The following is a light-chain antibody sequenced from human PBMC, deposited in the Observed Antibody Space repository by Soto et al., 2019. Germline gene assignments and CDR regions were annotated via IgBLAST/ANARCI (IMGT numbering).Light chain of an antibody. Sequence: EIVLTQSPGTLSLSPGERATISCRASQSVSSSYFAWYQQKPGQAPRLLIYGASSRATGIPDRFSGSGSGTDFTLTISRREHEDVAVYYCQQYGSTLMYTFGQGTKLEIK. J-gene: IGKJ2*01. CDR1: QSVSSSY. CDR3: QQYGSTLMYT. V-gene: IGKV3-20*01. CDR2: GAS.